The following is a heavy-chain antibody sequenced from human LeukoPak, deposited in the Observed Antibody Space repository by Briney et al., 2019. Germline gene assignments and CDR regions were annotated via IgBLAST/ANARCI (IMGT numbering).Heavy chain of an antibody. J-gene: IGHJ4*02. CDR2: IYTSGST. CDR1: GGSISSGSYY. V-gene: IGHV4-61*02. Sequence: KPSQTLSLTCTVSGGSISSGSYYWSWIRQPAGKGLEWIGRIYTSGSTNYNPSLKSRVTISVDTSKNQFSLKLSSVTAADTAVYYCARVDLRYCSGGSCPFDYWSQGTLVTVSS. D-gene: IGHD2-15*01. CDR3: ARVDLRYCSGGSCPFDY.